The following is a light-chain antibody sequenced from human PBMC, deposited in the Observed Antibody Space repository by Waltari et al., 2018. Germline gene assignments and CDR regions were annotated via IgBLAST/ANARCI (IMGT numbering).Light chain of an antibody. V-gene: IGLV2-14*03. CDR2: DVS. Sequence: QSALTQPASVSGSPGQSLNISCTGTSSDAGGSDYFHWYQQHPGKAPKLMVYDVSYRPSGVSNRFSGSKSGNTASLTISGLQAEDESDYYCSSYTTSSTLVFGGGTKLTVL. CDR1: SSDAGGSDY. CDR3: SSYTTSSTLV. J-gene: IGLJ2*01.